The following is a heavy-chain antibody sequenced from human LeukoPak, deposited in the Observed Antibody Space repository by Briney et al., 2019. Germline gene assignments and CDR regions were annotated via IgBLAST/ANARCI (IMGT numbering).Heavy chain of an antibody. CDR1: GFTFSSYW. CDR2: INSDGSST. Sequence: GGSLRLSCAASGFTFSSYWMHWVRQAPGKGLVWVSRINSDGSSTSYADSVKGRFTISRDNSKNTLYLQMNSLRAEDTAVYYCARGATDTTRWFDPWGQGTLVTVSS. V-gene: IGHV3-74*01. CDR3: ARGATDTTRWFDP. D-gene: IGHD1-7*01. J-gene: IGHJ5*02.